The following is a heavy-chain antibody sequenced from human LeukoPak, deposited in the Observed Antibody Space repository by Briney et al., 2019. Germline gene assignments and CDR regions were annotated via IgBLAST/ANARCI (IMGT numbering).Heavy chain of an antibody. CDR1: GGSISSYY. Sequence: PSETLFLTCTVSGGSISSYYWSWIRQPPGKGLEWIGYIYYSGGTNYNPSLKSRVTISVDTSKNQFSLKLSSVTAADTAVYYCARGRSYSSSSYYFDYWGQGTLVTVSS. CDR3: ARGRSYSSSSYYFDY. V-gene: IGHV4-59*01. D-gene: IGHD6-6*01. J-gene: IGHJ4*02. CDR2: IYYSGGT.